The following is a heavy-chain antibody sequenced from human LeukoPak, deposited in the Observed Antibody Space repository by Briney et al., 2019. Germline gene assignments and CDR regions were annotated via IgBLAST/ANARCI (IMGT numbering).Heavy chain of an antibody. V-gene: IGHV1-46*01. CDR1: GYTFTSYY. Sequence: ASVKVSCKASGYTFTSYYMHWVRQAPGQGLEWMGIINPSGGSTSYAQKFQGRVTMTRDTSTSTVYMELSSLRSEDTAVYYCTRRGAYYYDSSGYSNFDYWGQGTLVTVSS. CDR3: TRRGAYYYDSSGYSNFDY. CDR2: INPSGGST. D-gene: IGHD3-22*01. J-gene: IGHJ4*02.